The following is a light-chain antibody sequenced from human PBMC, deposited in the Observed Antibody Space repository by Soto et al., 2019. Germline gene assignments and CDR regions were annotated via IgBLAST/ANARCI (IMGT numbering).Light chain of an antibody. J-gene: IGLJ2*01. CDR2: DVS. CDR3: SSYTSSSTLE. CDR1: SSDVGGYNY. Sequence: QSALTQPASGSGSPGQSITISCTGTSSDVGGYNYVSWYQQHPGKAPKLMIYDVSNRPSGVSNRFSGSKSGNTASLTISGRQAEDEADYYCSSYTSSSTLEFGGGTKLTVL. V-gene: IGLV2-14*01.